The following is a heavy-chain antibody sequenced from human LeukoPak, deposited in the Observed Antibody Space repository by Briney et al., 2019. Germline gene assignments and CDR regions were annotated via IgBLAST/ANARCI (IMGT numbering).Heavy chain of an antibody. CDR1: GFTFSSYA. V-gene: IGHV3-23*01. Sequence: HSGGSLRLSCAASGFTFSSYAMSWVRQAPGKGLEWVSAISGSGGSTYYADSVKGRFTISRDNSKNTLYLQMNSLRAEDTAVYYCAKVFFRVATSDYWGQGTLVTVSS. CDR3: AKVFFRVATSDY. D-gene: IGHD5-12*01. CDR2: ISGSGGST. J-gene: IGHJ4*02.